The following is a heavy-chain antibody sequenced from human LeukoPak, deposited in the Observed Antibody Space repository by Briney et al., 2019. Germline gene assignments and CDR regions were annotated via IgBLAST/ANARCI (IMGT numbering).Heavy chain of an antibody. CDR1: GGSISSGSYF. D-gene: IGHD3-22*01. Sequence: SQTLSLTCSVSGGSISSGSYFWSWIRQPAGKGLEWIGRIYTSGSTNYNPSLKSRVSISGDTSKNHFSLKLSSVTAADTAVYYCARPFYYDSSGYHSPPHWYFDLWGRGTLVTVSS. CDR2: IYTSGST. J-gene: IGHJ2*01. CDR3: ARPFYYDSSGYHSPPHWYFDL. V-gene: IGHV4-61*02.